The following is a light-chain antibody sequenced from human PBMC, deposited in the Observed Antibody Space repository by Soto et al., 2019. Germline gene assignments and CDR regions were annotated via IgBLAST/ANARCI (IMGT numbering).Light chain of an antibody. CDR3: LQKYFYPFT. Sequence: AIQMTQSPSSLSASVGDRVIITCRASQGIRNDLDWFQQKPGKAPKLLIYAASNLQSGVPARFSGSGSGTDFTLTISSLQPADFATYYSLQKYFYPFTFGPGTKVDIK. J-gene: IGKJ3*01. CDR2: AAS. V-gene: IGKV1-6*01. CDR1: QGIRND.